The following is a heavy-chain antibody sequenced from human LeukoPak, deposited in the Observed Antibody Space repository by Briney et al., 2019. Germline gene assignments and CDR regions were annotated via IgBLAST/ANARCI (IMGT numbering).Heavy chain of an antibody. CDR1: GFTFSSYG. Sequence: GALRLSCAASGFTFSSYGMHWVRQAPGKGLEWVAVIWYDGSNKYYADSVKGRFTISRDNSKNTLYLQMNSLRAEDTAVYYCAKDRGNDSMLGYMDVWGKGTTVTVSS. CDR3: AKDRGNDSMLGYMDV. CDR2: IWYDGSNK. J-gene: IGHJ6*03. V-gene: IGHV3-33*06. D-gene: IGHD3-22*01.